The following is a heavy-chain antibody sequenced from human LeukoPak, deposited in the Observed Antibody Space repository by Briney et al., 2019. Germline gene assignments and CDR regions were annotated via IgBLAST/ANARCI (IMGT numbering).Heavy chain of an antibody. V-gene: IGHV4-34*01. Sequence: PSETLSLTCAVYGGSFSGYYWSWIRQPPGKGLEWIGEINHSGSTNYNPSLKSRVIISVDTPKNQVSLKLSSVTAADTTVYYCAREAAVAKRGDYFDYWGQGSLV. CDR2: INHSGST. J-gene: IGHJ4*02. D-gene: IGHD4-23*01. CDR3: AREAAVAKRGDYFDY. CDR1: GGSFSGYY.